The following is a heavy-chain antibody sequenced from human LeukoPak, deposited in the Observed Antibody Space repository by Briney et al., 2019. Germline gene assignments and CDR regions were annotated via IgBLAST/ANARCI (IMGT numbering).Heavy chain of an antibody. D-gene: IGHD6-6*01. CDR1: GYSISSGYY. CDR3: ARVGREAARPTPDY. V-gene: IGHV4-38-2*02. Sequence: SETLSLTCTVSGYSISSGYYWGWIRQPPGKGLEWIGSIYYSGTTHYNPSLKSRVTIAVDTSKNQFSLKLISVTAADTAVYYCARVGREAARPTPDYWGQGTLVTVSS. J-gene: IGHJ4*02. CDR2: IYYSGTT.